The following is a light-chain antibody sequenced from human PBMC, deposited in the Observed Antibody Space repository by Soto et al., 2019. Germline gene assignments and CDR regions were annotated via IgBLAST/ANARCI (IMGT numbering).Light chain of an antibody. CDR2: GAS. CDR3: QQYGSSPWT. Sequence: EIVLTQSPGTLSLSPGERATLSCRASQSVSSSYLAWYQQKPGQAPRPLIYGASSRATGIPDRFSGSGSGTDFTLTISRLELEDFAVYYCQQYGSSPWTFGQGTKVDIK. V-gene: IGKV3-20*01. CDR1: QSVSSSY. J-gene: IGKJ1*01.